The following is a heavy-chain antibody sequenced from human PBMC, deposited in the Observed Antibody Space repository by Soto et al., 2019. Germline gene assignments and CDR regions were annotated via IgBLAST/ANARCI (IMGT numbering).Heavy chain of an antibody. CDR2: IRNKGNNYAT. V-gene: IGHV3-73*01. D-gene: IGHD5-18*01. CDR3: TSRRDWTAVDPLDY. J-gene: IGHJ4*02. CDR1: GFTFSDSA. Sequence: PGGSLRLSCAASGFTFSDSAMHWVRQASGEGLEWVGRIRNKGNNYATAYTASVKGRFTISRDDSKNTVYLQMNSLKIDDTAVYYCTSRRDWTAVDPLDYWGLGT.